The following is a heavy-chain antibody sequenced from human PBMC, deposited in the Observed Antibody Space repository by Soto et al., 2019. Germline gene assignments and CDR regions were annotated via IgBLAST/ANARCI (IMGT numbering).Heavy chain of an antibody. CDR1: GGSISSYY. D-gene: IGHD3-10*01. Sequence: SETLSLTCTVSGGSISSYYWSWIRQPPGKGLEWIGFIYNGGSTNYNPSLKSRVTISVDTSKNQFSLKLTSLTAADTAVYYCAKDGSRTYLNWYDPWSQGTLVTVSS. J-gene: IGHJ5*02. CDR2: IYNGGST. V-gene: IGHV4-59*01. CDR3: AKDGSRTYLNWYDP.